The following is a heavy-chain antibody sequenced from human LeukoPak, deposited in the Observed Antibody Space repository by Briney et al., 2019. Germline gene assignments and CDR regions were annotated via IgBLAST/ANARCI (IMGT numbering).Heavy chain of an antibody. CDR2: IYHSGST. D-gene: IGHD6-25*01. Sequence: SETLSLTCTVAGGSISNYFWSWIRQPPGKGLEWIGYIYHSGSTYYNPSLKSRVTISVDRSKNQFSLKLSSVTAADTAVYYCARDVRGSSAGWFDPWGQGTLVTVSS. J-gene: IGHJ5*02. CDR1: GGSISNYF. V-gene: IGHV4-59*12. CDR3: ARDVRGSSAGWFDP.